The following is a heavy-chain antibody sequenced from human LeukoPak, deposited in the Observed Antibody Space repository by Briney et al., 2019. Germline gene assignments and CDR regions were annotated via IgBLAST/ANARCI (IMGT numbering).Heavy chain of an antibody. CDR1: GGSISSSSYY. V-gene: IGHV4-39*07. J-gene: IGHJ4*02. D-gene: IGHD6-19*01. CDR3: ARDPGVPAAMGAIAVAGTGPFGY. CDR2: IYYSGST. Sequence: PSETLSLTCTVSGGSISSSSYYWGWIRQPPGKGLEWIGSIYYSGSTYYNPSLKSRVTISVDTSKNQFSLKLSSVTAADTAVYYCARDPGVPAAMGAIAVAGTGPFGYWGQGTLVTVSS.